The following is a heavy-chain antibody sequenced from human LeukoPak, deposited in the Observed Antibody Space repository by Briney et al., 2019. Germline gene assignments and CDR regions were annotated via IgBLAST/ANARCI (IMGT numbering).Heavy chain of an antibody. CDR2: ISGSGGST. CDR1: GFTFSSYG. D-gene: IGHD5-24*01. Sequence: PGGSLRLSCAASGFTFSSYGMSWVRQAPGKGPEWVSAISGSGGSTYYTDSGKGRCTIYRDNSKNTLYLQMNSLRAEDTAVYYCAKDRGHNIDGYKDYWGQGTLVTVSS. V-gene: IGHV3-23*01. CDR3: AKDRGHNIDGYKDY. J-gene: IGHJ4*02.